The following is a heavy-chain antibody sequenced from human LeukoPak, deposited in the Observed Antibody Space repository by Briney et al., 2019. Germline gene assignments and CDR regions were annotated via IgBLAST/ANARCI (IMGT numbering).Heavy chain of an antibody. V-gene: IGHV3-23*01. CDR1: GSTFSSYG. Sequence: GGSLRLSCAASGSTFSSYGMSWVRQAPGKGLEWVSIISGSGGSTYYADSVKGRFTISRDNSKNTLYLQMNSLRAEDTAIYYCAKFPSTVPTNYFDYWGQGTLVTVSS. D-gene: IGHD2-2*01. J-gene: IGHJ4*02. CDR2: ISGSGGST. CDR3: AKFPSTVPTNYFDY.